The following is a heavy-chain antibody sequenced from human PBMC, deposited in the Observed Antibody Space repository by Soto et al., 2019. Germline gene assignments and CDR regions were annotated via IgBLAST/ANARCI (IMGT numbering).Heavy chain of an antibody. CDR1: GFTFSSYA. J-gene: IGHJ4*02. D-gene: IGHD3-3*01. CDR3: GKDRGFLGWSPFDY. V-gene: IGHV3-23*01. Sequence: EVQLLESRGGLVQPGGSLRLSCAASGFTFSSYAMSWVRQAPGKGLEWVSAISGIGGSTYYADSVKGRFTISRENSKKSLYLQMNSLKAEDTAVYYCGKDRGFLGWSPFDYWGQGTLVTVSS. CDR2: ISGIGGST.